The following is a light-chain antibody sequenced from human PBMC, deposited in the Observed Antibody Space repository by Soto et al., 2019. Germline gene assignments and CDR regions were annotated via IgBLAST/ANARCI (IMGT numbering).Light chain of an antibody. CDR2: GAS. V-gene: IGKV3-15*01. J-gene: IGKJ1*01. CDR1: QSVRNN. Sequence: TVMTQSPATLSVSLGERVTLSCRASQSVRNNLAWYQQKPGQAPRLLIYGASTRATDVPARFSGSGSGTEFTLTISGLQSDDFAVYYCQEYDNWPPWTFGQGTNVDIK. CDR3: QEYDNWPPWT.